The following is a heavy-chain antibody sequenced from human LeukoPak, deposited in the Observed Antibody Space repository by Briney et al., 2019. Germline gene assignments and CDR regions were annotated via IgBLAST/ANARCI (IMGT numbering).Heavy chain of an antibody. V-gene: IGHV1-46*01. J-gene: IGHJ3*02. D-gene: IGHD2-21*02. CDR1: GYTFTSYY. CDR3: ARGHSPYCGGDCRQPGAFDI. Sequence: ASVKVSCKASGYTFTSYYMHWVRQAPGQGLEWMGIINPSGGSTSYAQKFQGRVTMTRDTSKNQFSLKLSSVTAADTAVYYCARGHSPYCGGDCRQPGAFDIWGQGTMVTVSS. CDR2: INPSGGST.